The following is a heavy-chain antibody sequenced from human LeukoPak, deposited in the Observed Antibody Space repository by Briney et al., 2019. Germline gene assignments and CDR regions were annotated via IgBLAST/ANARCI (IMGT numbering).Heavy chain of an antibody. Sequence: SETLSLTCTVSGGSISSSTYHWGWIRQPPGKALEWIGTIYYSGITDYNPSLKSRVAISVDTSKNQFSLKVGSETAADTAVYYCASYRSSYVDYWGQGTLVTVSS. CDR3: ASYRSSYVDY. V-gene: IGHV4-39*01. CDR1: GGSISSSTYH. J-gene: IGHJ4*02. CDR2: IYYSGIT. D-gene: IGHD2-2*01.